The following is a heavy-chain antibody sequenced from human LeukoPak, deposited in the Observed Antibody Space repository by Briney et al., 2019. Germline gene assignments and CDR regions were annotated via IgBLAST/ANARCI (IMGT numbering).Heavy chain of an antibody. Sequence: ASVKVSCKASGGTFSSYAISWVRQAPGQGLEWMGGIIPMFGTANYAQKLQGRVTMTTDTSTSTAYMELRSLRSDDTAVYYCARGDYYDSSGYYPAGYFDYWGQGTLVTVSS. J-gene: IGHJ4*02. CDR1: GGTFSSYA. CDR3: ARGDYYDSSGYYPAGYFDY. D-gene: IGHD3-22*01. CDR2: IIPMFGTA. V-gene: IGHV1-69*05.